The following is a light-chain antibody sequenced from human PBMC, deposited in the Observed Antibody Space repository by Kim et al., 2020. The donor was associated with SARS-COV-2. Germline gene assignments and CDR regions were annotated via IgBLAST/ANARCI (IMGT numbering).Light chain of an antibody. CDR3: ATWDSDLNAGV. J-gene: IGLJ2*01. Sequence: QSALTQSPSVSAAPGQTVTVSCSGSSSNIGSHYMSWYQHVPGASPRLLIAENDKRPLGIPDRFSASKSGTSATLAITALQTGDGADYYCATWDSDLNAGVFGGGTKVTVL. V-gene: IGLV1-51*01. CDR1: SSNIGSHY. CDR2: END.